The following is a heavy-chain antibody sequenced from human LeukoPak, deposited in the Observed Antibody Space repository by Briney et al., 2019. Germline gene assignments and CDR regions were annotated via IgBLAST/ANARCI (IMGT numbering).Heavy chain of an antibody. CDR1: GGSISSGGYY. J-gene: IGHJ5*02. D-gene: IGHD6-19*01. CDR3: ARGPSPKSRIAVAGNWFDP. Sequence: SQTLSLTCTVSGGSISSGGYYWSWIRQHPGKGLEWIGYIYYSGSTYYNPSLKSRFTISVDTSKNQFSLKLSSVTAADTAVYYCARGPSPKSRIAVAGNWFDPWGQGTLVTVSS. CDR2: IYYSGST. V-gene: IGHV4-31*03.